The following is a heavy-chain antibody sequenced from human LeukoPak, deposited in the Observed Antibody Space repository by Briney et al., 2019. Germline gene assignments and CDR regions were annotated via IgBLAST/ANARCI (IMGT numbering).Heavy chain of an antibody. V-gene: IGHV1-8*03. D-gene: IGHD6-25*01. CDR2: INPNNGDS. Sequence: GASVKVSCKASGYTFTNYHINWVRQATGQGLEWMGWINPNNGDSGFALKFQGRVTITRDTAMTTAYMELSSLTSEDTAIYFCARTTSFTASGYDYWGQGTLVTVSS. CDR1: GYTFTNYH. J-gene: IGHJ4*02. CDR3: ARTTSFTASGYDY.